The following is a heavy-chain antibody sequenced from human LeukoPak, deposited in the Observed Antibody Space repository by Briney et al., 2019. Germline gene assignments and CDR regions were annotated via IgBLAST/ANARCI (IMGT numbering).Heavy chain of an antibody. Sequence: ASVKVSCKASGYTFTNYDIDWVRQATGQGLEWMGWMNPNSGNTGYAQKFQGRVTMTRNTSISTAYMELSSLRSEDTAVYYCARGLFRSWKWFDSWGQGTLVTVSS. CDR1: GYTFTNYD. D-gene: IGHD6-13*01. CDR2: MNPNSGNT. J-gene: IGHJ5*01. CDR3: ARGLFRSWKWFDS. V-gene: IGHV1-8*01.